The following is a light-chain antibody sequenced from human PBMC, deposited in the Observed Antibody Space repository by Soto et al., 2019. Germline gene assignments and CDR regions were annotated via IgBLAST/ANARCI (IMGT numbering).Light chain of an antibody. CDR3: QHRSNWPPT. J-gene: IGKJ2*01. CDR2: DAS. CDR1: QSVSSF. V-gene: IGKV3-11*01. Sequence: EIVLTQSPATLSLSPGERATLSCRASQSVSSFLAWYQQQPGQAPRLLIYDASNRATGIPARFSGSGSGTDFTLTISSLEPEDFAVYYCQHRSNWPPTFGQGTKLEIK.